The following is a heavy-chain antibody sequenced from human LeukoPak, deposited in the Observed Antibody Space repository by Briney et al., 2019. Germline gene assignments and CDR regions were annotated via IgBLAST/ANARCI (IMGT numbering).Heavy chain of an antibody. CDR1: GGSISSYY. J-gene: IGHJ4*02. V-gene: IGHV4-59*12. CDR3: ARVMSWAPRRYCSGGSCYPYYFDY. D-gene: IGHD2-15*01. CDR2: IYNSGST. Sequence: PSETLSLTCTVSGGSISSYYWSWIRQHPGKGLEWIGYIYNSGSTYYNPSLKSRVTISVDTSKNQFSLKLSSVTAADTAVYYCARVMSWAPRRYCSGGSCYPYYFDYWGQGTLVTVSS.